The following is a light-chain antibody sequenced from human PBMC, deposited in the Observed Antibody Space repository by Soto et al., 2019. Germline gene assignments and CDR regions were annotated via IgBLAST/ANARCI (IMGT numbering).Light chain of an antibody. CDR1: QSVSSIY. CDR2: GAS. Sequence: EIVLTQSPGTLSLSPGERATLSCRASQSVSSIYLAWYQQKPGQAPRLLIYGASSRATGIPDRFSGSGSGTDFTLTISILEPEDFAVYYCQHYGSPPPTFGQGTKVEIK. J-gene: IGKJ1*01. V-gene: IGKV3-20*01. CDR3: QHYGSPPPT.